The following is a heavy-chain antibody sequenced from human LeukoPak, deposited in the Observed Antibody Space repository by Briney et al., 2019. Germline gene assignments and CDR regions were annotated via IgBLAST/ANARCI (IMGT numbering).Heavy chain of an antibody. Sequence: SETPSLTCAVYGGSFSGYYWSWIRQPPGKGLEWIGEINHSGSTNYNPSLKSRVTISVDTSKNQFSLKLSSVTAADTAVYYCARKSGVTITWYFDLWGRGTLVTVSS. CDR2: INHSGST. CDR3: ARKSGVTITWYFDL. CDR1: GGSFSGYY. J-gene: IGHJ2*01. V-gene: IGHV4-34*01. D-gene: IGHD4-17*01.